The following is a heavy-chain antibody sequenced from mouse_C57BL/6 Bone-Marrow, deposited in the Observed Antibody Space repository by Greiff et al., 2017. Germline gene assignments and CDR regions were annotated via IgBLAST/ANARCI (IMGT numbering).Heavy chain of an antibody. Sequence: VQLQQSGAELVRPGASMTLSCKASGYTFTDYEMHWVKQTPVHGLEWIGAIDPETGGTAYNQKFKGKAILTADKSSSTAYMELRSLTSEDSAVYYCTRPPGSSFDDWGQGTTLTVSS. CDR1: GYTFTDYE. J-gene: IGHJ2*01. D-gene: IGHD1-1*01. CDR2: IDPETGGT. V-gene: IGHV1-15*01. CDR3: TRPPGSSFDD.